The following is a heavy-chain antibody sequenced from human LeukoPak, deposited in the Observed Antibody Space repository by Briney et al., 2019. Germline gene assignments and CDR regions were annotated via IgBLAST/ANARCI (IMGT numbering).Heavy chain of an antibody. D-gene: IGHD3-10*01. CDR1: GFIFSSYW. J-gene: IGHJ5*02. CDR2: IKEDGSDK. CDR3: IKGGSWFAP. Sequence: GGSLRLSCAASGFIFSSYWMSWVRQAPGKGLEWVANIKEDGSDKYYVDSVKGRVTISRDNAKNSLYLQMNSLRVEDTAVYYCIKGGSWFAPWGQGTLVTVSS. V-gene: IGHV3-7*01.